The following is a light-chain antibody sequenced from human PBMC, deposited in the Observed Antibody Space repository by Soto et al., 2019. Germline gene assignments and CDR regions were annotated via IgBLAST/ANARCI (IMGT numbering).Light chain of an antibody. Sequence: QPVLTQPASVSGSPAQSITISCTGSSSDVGGSGLVSWYQFHPGKAPKLLIFEGFKRPSGVSNRFSGSKSGSTASLTISGLQTEDEADYYCCSYAGRSTWDVVFGGGTKVTVL. CDR2: EGF. V-gene: IGLV2-23*01. CDR3: CSYAGRSTWDVV. CDR1: SSDVGGSGL. J-gene: IGLJ2*01.